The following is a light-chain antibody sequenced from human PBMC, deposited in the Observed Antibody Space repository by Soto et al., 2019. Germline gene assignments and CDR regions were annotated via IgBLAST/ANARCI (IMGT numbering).Light chain of an antibody. CDR2: KAS. CDR3: QQYNSHFWT. CDR1: ETISRW. V-gene: IGKV1-5*03. J-gene: IGKJ1*01. Sequence: DIHMTQSPAALAASLGDRVTSTCRSRETISRWLACYQQKPERAPKLLIYKASSLQSGVPSRFSGSGSGTDFTLTISSLQPDDFASYYGQQYNSHFWTFGQGAKVDNK.